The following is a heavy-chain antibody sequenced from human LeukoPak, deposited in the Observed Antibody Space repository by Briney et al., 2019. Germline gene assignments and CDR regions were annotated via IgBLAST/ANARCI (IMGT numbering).Heavy chain of an antibody. V-gene: IGHV3-30*18. CDR2: ISYDGSNK. Sequence: PGRSLRLSCAASGFTFSSYGMHWVRQAPGKGLEWVALISYDGSNKYYADSVKGRCTISRDNSKNTLYLQMNSLRAEDTAVYYCAKDRAVVVVIATLDYWGQGTLVTVSS. D-gene: IGHD2-21*01. J-gene: IGHJ4*02. CDR1: GFTFSSYG. CDR3: AKDRAVVVVIATLDY.